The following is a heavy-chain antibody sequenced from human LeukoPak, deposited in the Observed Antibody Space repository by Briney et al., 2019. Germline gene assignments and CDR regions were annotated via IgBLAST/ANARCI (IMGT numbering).Heavy chain of an antibody. Sequence: QPGGSLRLSCAASGFTFSSYAMSWVRQAPGKGLEWVSAISGSGGSTYYADSVKGRFTISRDNSKNTLYLQMNSLRAEDTAVYYCARVGYSYGYNWFDPWGQGTLVTVSS. J-gene: IGHJ5*02. CDR3: ARVGYSYGYNWFDP. D-gene: IGHD5-18*01. CDR2: ISGSGGST. V-gene: IGHV3-23*01. CDR1: GFTFSSYA.